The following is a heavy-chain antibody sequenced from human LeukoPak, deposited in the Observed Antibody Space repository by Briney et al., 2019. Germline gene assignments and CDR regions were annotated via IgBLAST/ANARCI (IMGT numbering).Heavy chain of an antibody. CDR2: INHSGST. Sequence: SETLSLTCAVYGGSFSGYYWSWIRQPPGKGLEWIGEINHSGSTNYNPSLKSRVTISVDTSKNQFSLKLSSVTAADTAVYYCAREDYYGSGSYYKGRDAFDIWGQGTMVTVSS. J-gene: IGHJ3*02. V-gene: IGHV4-34*01. D-gene: IGHD3-10*01. CDR1: GGSFSGYY. CDR3: AREDYYGSGSYYKGRDAFDI.